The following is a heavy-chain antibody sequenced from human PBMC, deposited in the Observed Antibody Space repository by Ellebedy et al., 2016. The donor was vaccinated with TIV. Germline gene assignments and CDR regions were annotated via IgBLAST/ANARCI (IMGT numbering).Heavy chain of an antibody. D-gene: IGHD2-15*01. J-gene: IGHJ3*02. V-gene: IGHV3-20*04. Sequence: PGGSLRLSCAASGFTFDDYAMTWVRQAPGKGLEWASVISWNGGTTGYADSVRGRFTISRDNAKNSLYLQMNSLRAEDTALYYCATTAVVGRDDAFDIWGQGTMVTVSS. CDR1: GFTFDDYA. CDR3: ATTAVVGRDDAFDI. CDR2: ISWNGGTT.